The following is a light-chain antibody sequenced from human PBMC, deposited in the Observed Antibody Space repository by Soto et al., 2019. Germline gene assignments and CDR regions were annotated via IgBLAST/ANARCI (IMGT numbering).Light chain of an antibody. V-gene: IGKV3-20*01. CDR1: QSVASNY. CDR3: QQYDSSAYI. J-gene: IGKJ2*01. Sequence: EIVLTQSPGTLSLSPGERATLSCRASQSVASNYLAWYQQRPGQAPRLLFFGASSRATGIPDRFSGGGSGTDFTLTISRLEPEDSAVYYCQQYDSSAYIFGQGTKLEIK. CDR2: GAS.